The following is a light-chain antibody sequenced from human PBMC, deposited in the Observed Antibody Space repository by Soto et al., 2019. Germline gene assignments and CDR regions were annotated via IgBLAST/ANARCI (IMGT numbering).Light chain of an antibody. Sequence: QSVLTQPPSVSAAPGQKVTISCSGSSSNIGNNYVSWYQQLPGTAPKLLIYDNNKRPSGIPDRFSGSKPGTSATLGITGLQTGDEADYYCGTWDSSLSDVVFGGGTKLTDL. V-gene: IGLV1-51*01. CDR3: GTWDSSLSDVV. CDR1: SSNIGNNY. J-gene: IGLJ2*01. CDR2: DNN.